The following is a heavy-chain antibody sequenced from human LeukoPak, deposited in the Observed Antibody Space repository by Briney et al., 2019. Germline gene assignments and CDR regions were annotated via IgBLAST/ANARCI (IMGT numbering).Heavy chain of an antibody. CDR1: GFPLSTSGVG. Sequence: SGPTLVKPTQTPTLTCTFSGFPLSTSGVGVGWIRQPPGKALEWLALIYWDDDKRYSPSLKSRLTITKDTSKNQVVLTMTNMDPVDTATYYCALQEGGFDPWGQGTLVTVSS. CDR3: ALQEGGFDP. CDR2: IYWDDDK. V-gene: IGHV2-5*02. J-gene: IGHJ5*02.